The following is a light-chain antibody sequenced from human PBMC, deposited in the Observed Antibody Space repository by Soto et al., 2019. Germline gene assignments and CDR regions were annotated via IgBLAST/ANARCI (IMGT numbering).Light chain of an antibody. CDR3: SSYTSSSTRV. J-gene: IGLJ1*01. CDR1: SSDVGGSNF. V-gene: IGLV2-14*01. CDR2: EVS. Sequence: QSALTQPASVSGSPGQSITISCTGTSSDVGGSNFVSWYQQHPGKVPKLLIYEVSDRPSGVSNRFSGSKSGNTASLTISGLLAEDEGDYYCSSYTSSSTRVFGTGTKLTVL.